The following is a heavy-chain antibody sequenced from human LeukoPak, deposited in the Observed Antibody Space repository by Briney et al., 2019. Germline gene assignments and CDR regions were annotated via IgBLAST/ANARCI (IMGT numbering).Heavy chain of an antibody. V-gene: IGHV4-39*01. CDR2: IYYSGST. J-gene: IGHJ4*02. CDR1: GGSISSSSYY. CDR3: ARYYYDSSGYLLFDY. Sequence: SETLSLTRTVSGGSISSSSYYWGWIRQPPGKGLEWIGSIYYSGSTYYNPSLKSRVTISVDTSKNQFSLKLSSVTAADTAVYYCARYYYDSSGYLLFDYWGQGTLVTVSS. D-gene: IGHD3-22*01.